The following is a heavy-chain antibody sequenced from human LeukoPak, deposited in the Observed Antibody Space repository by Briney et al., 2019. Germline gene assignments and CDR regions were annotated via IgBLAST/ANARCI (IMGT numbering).Heavy chain of an antibody. J-gene: IGHJ4*02. CDR1: GGTFSSYA. CDR2: IIPSFGTA. Sequence: ASVKVSCKASGGTFSSYAFSWVRQAPGQGLEWMGGIIPSFGTANYAQKFQGRVTITADESTSSAYMELSSLSSEDTAVYYCARSKDLRLDDIYYWGQGTLVTVSS. CDR3: ARSKDLRLDDIYY. V-gene: IGHV1-69*13. D-gene: IGHD3-9*01.